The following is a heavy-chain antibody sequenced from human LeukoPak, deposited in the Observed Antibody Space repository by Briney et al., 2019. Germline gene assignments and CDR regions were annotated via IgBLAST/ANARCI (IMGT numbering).Heavy chain of an antibody. Sequence: GGSLRLSCAASGFTFSSYSVNWVRQAPGKGLEWVSSISSSSSYIYYADSVKGRFTISRDNAKNSLYLQMNSLRAEDTAVYYCAREHYARDYYYGMDVWGQGTTVTVSS. CDR3: AREHYARDYYYGMDV. J-gene: IGHJ6*02. CDR1: GFTFSSYS. V-gene: IGHV3-21*01. CDR2: ISSSSSYI. D-gene: IGHD4-17*01.